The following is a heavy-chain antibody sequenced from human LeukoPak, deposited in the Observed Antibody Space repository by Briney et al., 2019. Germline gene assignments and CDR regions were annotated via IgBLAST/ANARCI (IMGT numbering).Heavy chain of an antibody. V-gene: IGHV1-2*02. CDR3: ARDAGSYYYGSGSYSDY. CDR2: INPNSGGT. J-gene: IGHJ4*02. D-gene: IGHD3-10*01. Sequence: ASVKVSCKASGYTFTGYYMHWVRQAPGQGLEWMGWINPNSGGTNYAQKFQGRVTMTRDTSISTAYMELSRLRSDDTAVYYCARDAGSYYYGSGSYSDYWGQGTLVTVSS. CDR1: GYTFTGYY.